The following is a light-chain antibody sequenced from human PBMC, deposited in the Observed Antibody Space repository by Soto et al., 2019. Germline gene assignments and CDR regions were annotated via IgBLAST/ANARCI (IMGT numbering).Light chain of an antibody. CDR2: EVS. J-gene: IGLJ3*02. V-gene: IGLV2-14*01. CDR1: SSDVGGYNY. CDR3: SSYTSSSTLM. Sequence: QSALTQPASVSGSPGQSITISCTGTSSDVGGYNYVSWYQQHPGKAPKLMIYEVSNRPSGVSNRFSGSKSGNTASLTISGLQAEGEADYYCSSYTSSSTLMFGGGTKLTVL.